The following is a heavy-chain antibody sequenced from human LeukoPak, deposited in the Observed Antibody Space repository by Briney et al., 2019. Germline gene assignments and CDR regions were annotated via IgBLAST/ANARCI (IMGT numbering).Heavy chain of an antibody. CDR1: GFTFSNCG. D-gene: IGHD2-2*03. CDR2: IWYDGSNK. V-gene: IGHV3-33*01. CDR3: ARDHPYMDRYFDL. J-gene: IGHJ2*01. Sequence: GGSLRLSCAASGFTFSNCGMHWVRQAPGKGLEWVAHIWYDGSNKYYADSVRGRFTISRDNSKNTLYLQMNSLRAEDTAVYYCARDHPYMDRYFDLWGRGTLVTVSS.